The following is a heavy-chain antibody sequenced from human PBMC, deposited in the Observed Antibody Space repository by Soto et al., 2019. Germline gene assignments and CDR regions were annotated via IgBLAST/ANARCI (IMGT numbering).Heavy chain of an antibody. CDR1: GGSFSGYY. D-gene: IGHD3-22*01. Sequence: PSWTLSHTCAAYGGSFSGYYWSWIRHPPGKGLEWIGEINHSGSTNYNPSLKSRVTISVDTSKNQFSLKLSSVFAADTAVYYCAREETAPMVVTANSGMDVWGQGTAVTVSS. CDR3: AREETAPMVVTANSGMDV. J-gene: IGHJ6*02. V-gene: IGHV4-34*01. CDR2: INHSGST.